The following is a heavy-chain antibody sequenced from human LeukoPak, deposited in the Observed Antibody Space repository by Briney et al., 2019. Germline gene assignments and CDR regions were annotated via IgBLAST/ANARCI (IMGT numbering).Heavy chain of an antibody. CDR3: ARVYYASWSGQPLSQHWLDP. Sequence: PGGSLRLSCAASGFTFSSHRMNWVRQAPGKGLEWVSPITSSSSYIYYADSVKGRFTISRDNAKNSLYLQMNGLRVEDTAIYYCARVYYASWSGQPLSQHWLDPWGQGTLVTVSS. J-gene: IGHJ5*02. V-gene: IGHV3-21*01. D-gene: IGHD3-3*01. CDR2: ITSSSSYI. CDR1: GFTFSSHR.